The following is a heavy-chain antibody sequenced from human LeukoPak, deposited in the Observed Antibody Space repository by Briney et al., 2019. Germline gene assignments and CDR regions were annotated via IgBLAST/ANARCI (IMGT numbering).Heavy chain of an antibody. CDR1: GGTFSSYA. D-gene: IGHD6-19*01. J-gene: IGHJ6*02. V-gene: IGHV1-69*04. CDR3: AIAVAGRVGMDV. Sequence: SVKVSCKASGGTFSSYAISWVRQAPGQGLEWVGRIIPILGIANYPQKFQGRVTITADKSTSTAYMELSSLRSEDTAVYYCAIAVAGRVGMDVWGQGPTVTVSS. CDR2: IIPILGIA.